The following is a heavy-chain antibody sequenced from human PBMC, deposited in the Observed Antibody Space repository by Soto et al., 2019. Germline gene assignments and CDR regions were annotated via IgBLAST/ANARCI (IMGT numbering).Heavy chain of an antibody. J-gene: IGHJ4*02. CDR3: AHSLIPNWGSRGAFDY. CDR1: GFSLSTSGVG. V-gene: IGHV2-5*02. D-gene: IGHD7-27*01. CDR2: IYWDDDK. Sequence: QITLKESGPPLVKPTQTLTLTCTFSGFSLSTSGVGVGWIRQPPGKALEWLALIYWDDDKRYSPSLKSRLTITNDTSKNQVVLTITNMDPVDTATYYCAHSLIPNWGSRGAFDYWGQGTLVTVSS.